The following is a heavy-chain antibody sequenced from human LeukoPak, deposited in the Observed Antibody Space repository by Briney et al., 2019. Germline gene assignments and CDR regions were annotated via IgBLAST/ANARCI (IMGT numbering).Heavy chain of an antibody. CDR3: APGRGSQRGYYFDY. J-gene: IGHJ4*02. Sequence: GASVKVSCTASGYTFTGYYMHWVRQAPGQGLEWMGWINPNSGGTNYAQKFQGRVTMTRDTSISTAYMELSRLRSDDTAVYYCAPGRGSQRGYYFDYWGQGTLVTVSS. CDR1: GYTFTGYY. D-gene: IGHD3-16*01. V-gene: IGHV1-2*02. CDR2: INPNSGGT.